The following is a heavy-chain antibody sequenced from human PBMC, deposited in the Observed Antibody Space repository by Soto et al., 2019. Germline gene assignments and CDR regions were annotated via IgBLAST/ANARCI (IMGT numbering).Heavy chain of an antibody. V-gene: IGHV4-59*08. D-gene: IGHD2-15*01. CDR1: GGSISSYY. J-gene: IGHJ3*02. CDR2: IYYSGST. CDR3: ARHGCSGGSCHPLDAFDI. Sequence: KPSETLSLTCTVSGGSISSYYWSWIRQPPGKGLEWIGYIYYSGSTNYNPSLKSRVTISVDTSKNQFSLKLSSVTAADTAVYYCARHGCSGGSCHPLDAFDIWGQGTMVTVSS.